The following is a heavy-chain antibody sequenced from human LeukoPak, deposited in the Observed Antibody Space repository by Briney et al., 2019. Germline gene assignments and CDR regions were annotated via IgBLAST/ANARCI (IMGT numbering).Heavy chain of an antibody. CDR3: ARRAYSSGWYYFDY. V-gene: IGHV4-59*01. CDR1: CGSISSYY. CDR2: IYYSGST. J-gene: IGHJ4*02. D-gene: IGHD6-19*01. Sequence: NPSETLSLTCTVSCGSISSYYWSWIRQPPRKGLEWVGYIYYSGSTNYNPSLKSRVTISVDTSKNQFSLKLNSVTAADTAVYYCARRAYSSGWYYFDYWGQGTLVTVSS.